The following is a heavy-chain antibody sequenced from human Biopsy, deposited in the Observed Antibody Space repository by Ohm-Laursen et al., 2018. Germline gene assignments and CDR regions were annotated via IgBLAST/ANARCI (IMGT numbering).Heavy chain of an antibody. CDR3: ARNTGWYGDLYYFDY. Sequence: ASVKVSCKASGYSFTSYYIHWVRQAPGQGLEWMGWISPKSGDTNYAHKFQGNITMTRDTSKSTVYMELSSLRSADTAVYFCARNTGWYGDLYYFDYWGQGTLVTVSS. CDR1: GYSFTSYY. J-gene: IGHJ4*02. CDR2: ISPKSGDT. V-gene: IGHV1-2*02. D-gene: IGHD6-19*01.